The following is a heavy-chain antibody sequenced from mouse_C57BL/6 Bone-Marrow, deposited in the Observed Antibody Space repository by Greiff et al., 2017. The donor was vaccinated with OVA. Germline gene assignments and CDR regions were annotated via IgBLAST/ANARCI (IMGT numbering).Heavy chain of an antibody. CDR1: GYTFTSYG. CDR2: IYPRSGNT. CDR3: ARDYFYYFDY. Sequence: VQLQESGAELARPGASVKLSCKAFGYTFTSYGISWVKQRTGQGLEWIGEIYPRSGNTYYNEKFKGKATLTADKSSSTAYMELRSLTSEDSAVYFCARDYFYYFDYWGQGTTLTVSS. J-gene: IGHJ2*01. V-gene: IGHV1-81*01. D-gene: IGHD1-1*01.